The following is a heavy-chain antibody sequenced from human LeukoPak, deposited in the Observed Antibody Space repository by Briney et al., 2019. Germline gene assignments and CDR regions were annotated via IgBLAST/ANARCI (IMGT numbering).Heavy chain of an antibody. Sequence: SETLSLTCTVSGCSITGYSWSWFRQSPVKGLEWIGYISYRGATNSNPSLKSRVTVSLDMSKNQFSLKLNSVTAADTAVYYCARGTAAVYWGQGTLVTVSS. J-gene: IGHJ4*02. CDR1: GCSITGYS. CDR2: ISYRGAT. CDR3: ARGTAAVY. D-gene: IGHD6-25*01. V-gene: IGHV4-59*01.